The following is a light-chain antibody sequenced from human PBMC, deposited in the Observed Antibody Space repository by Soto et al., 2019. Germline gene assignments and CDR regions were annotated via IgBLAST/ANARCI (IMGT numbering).Light chain of an antibody. Sequence: EVVLTQSPGTLSLSPGAGATLSCRASQSVGNIYLAWYQQKPGQAPRLLFYDASSRATGIPDRFSASGSGTDFTLTISRLEPEDVAVYYCQQCGTPPLTFGGGTKVQIK. CDR2: DAS. V-gene: IGKV3-20*01. J-gene: IGKJ4*01. CDR1: QSVGNIY. CDR3: QQCGTPPLT.